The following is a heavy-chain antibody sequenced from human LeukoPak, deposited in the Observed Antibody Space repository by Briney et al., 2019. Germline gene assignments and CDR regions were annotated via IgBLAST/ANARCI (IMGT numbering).Heavy chain of an antibody. V-gene: IGHV4-4*07. CDR3: ARDDFWSNAFDI. Sequence: SETLSLTCTVSDASITNYYWGWIRQPAGKGLEWIGRIYSSGSTDYNPSLRSRLTISVDTSKNQFSLKLSSVTAADTAVYYCARDDFWSNAFDIWGQGTMVTVSS. CDR1: DASITNYY. CDR2: IYSSGST. J-gene: IGHJ3*02. D-gene: IGHD3-3*01.